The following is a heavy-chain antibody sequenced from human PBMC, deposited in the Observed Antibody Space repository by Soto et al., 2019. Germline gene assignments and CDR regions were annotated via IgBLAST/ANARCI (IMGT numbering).Heavy chain of an antibody. Sequence: QVQLQQWGAGLLKPSETLSLTCAVYGGSFSGYYWNWIRQPPGKGLEWIGEINHSGSTNYNPSLKSRVTISVDTYKNQFSLKLSSVTAADTAVYYCARSWGRIFDYWGQGTLVTVSS. CDR1: GGSFSGYY. CDR2: INHSGST. CDR3: ARSWGRIFDY. V-gene: IGHV4-34*01. J-gene: IGHJ4*02. D-gene: IGHD7-27*01.